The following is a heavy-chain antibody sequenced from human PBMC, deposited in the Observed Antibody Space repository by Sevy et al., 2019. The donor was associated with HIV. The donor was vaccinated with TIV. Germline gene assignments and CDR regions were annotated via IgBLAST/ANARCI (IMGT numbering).Heavy chain of an antibody. CDR3: ARAYDPYYYDSSGYSN. D-gene: IGHD3-22*01. J-gene: IGHJ4*02. V-gene: IGHV4-34*01. CDR2: INHSGRT. CDR1: GGSFSGYY. Sequence: SETLSLTCAVYGGSFSGYYWSWIRQPPGKGLEWIGEINHSGRTNYNPSLKSRVTISVDTSKNQFSLKLSSVTAADTAVYYCARAYDPYYYDSSGYSNWGQRTLVTVSS.